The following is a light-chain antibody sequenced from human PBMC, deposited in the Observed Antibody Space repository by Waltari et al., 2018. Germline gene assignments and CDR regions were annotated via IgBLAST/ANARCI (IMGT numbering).Light chain of an antibody. J-gene: IGKJ4*01. Sequence: EIVMTQSPATLSVSPGEGASLSCRASQSVSNNLAWYQQEPGQAPRLLVYGASTRATGIPARFSGSGSGTEFTLTISSLQSEDFALYYCQQYDTWPPLTFGGGTKVEIK. V-gene: IGKV3-15*01. CDR1: QSVSNN. CDR2: GAS. CDR3: QQYDTWPPLT.